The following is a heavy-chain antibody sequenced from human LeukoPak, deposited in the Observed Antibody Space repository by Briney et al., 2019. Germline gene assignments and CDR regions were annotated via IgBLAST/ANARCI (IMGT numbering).Heavy chain of an antibody. Sequence: GGSLRLSCVASGFTFSDYAMSWVRQAPGQGLEWVAAVSGGGIRVFYSDAVKGRFTISRDNSKNTVYLQMNSLRAEDTAVHFCAKDYHNDGSGRGGLSLFDSWGQGTLVTVSS. V-gene: IGHV3-23*01. CDR2: VSGGGIRV. CDR3: AKDYHNDGSGRGGLSLFDS. J-gene: IGHJ4*02. D-gene: IGHD3-22*01. CDR1: GFTFSDYA.